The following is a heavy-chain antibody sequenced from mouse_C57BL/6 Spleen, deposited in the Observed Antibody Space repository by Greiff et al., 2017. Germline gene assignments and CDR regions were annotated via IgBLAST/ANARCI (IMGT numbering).Heavy chain of an antibody. CDR1: GYAFSSSW. V-gene: IGHV1-82*01. CDR2: IYPGDGDT. Sequence: QVQLQQSGPELVKPGASVKISCKASGYAFSSSWMNWVKQRPGKGLEWIGRIYPGDGDTNYNGKFKGKATLTADKSFSTAYMQLSSLTSEDSAVYFCARSWSNYGFAYWGQGTLVTVSA. J-gene: IGHJ3*01. CDR3: ARSWSNYGFAY. D-gene: IGHD2-5*01.